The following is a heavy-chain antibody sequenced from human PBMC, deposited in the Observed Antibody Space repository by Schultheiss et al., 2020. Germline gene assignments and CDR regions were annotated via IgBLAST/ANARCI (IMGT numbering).Heavy chain of an antibody. CDR2: ISSSGNTR. CDR1: GFTVSSYE. CDR3: TTPFYYGGGDY. D-gene: IGHD4-23*01. Sequence: GGSLRLSCAVSGFTVSSYEMNWVRQAPGKGLEWDSYISSSGNTRYYADSVKGRFTISRDNAKNSMYLQMNSLKTEDTAVYYCTTPFYYGGGDYWGQGTLVTVSS. V-gene: IGHV3-48*03. J-gene: IGHJ4*02.